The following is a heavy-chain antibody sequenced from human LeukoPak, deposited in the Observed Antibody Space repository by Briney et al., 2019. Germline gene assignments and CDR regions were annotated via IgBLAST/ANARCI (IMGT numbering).Heavy chain of an antibody. J-gene: IGHJ3*02. CDR3: AREAQYYYDSSCYSHHAFDI. V-gene: IGHV3-21*01. D-gene: IGHD3-22*01. Sequence: GGSLRLSCAASGFTFSSYSMNWVRQAPGKGLEWVSSISSSSSYIYYADSVKGRFTISRDNAKNSLYLQMNSLRAEDTAVYYCAREAQYYYDSSCYSHHAFDIWGQGTMVTVSS. CDR1: GFTFSSYS. CDR2: ISSSSSYI.